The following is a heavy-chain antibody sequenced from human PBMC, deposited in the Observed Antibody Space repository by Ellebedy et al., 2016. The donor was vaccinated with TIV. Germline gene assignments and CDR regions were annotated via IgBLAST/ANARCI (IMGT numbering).Heavy chain of an antibody. D-gene: IGHD3-9*01. CDR1: GFTFSSYA. Sequence: PGGSLRLSCAASGFTFSSYAMSWVRQAPGKGLEWVSTISGSGGSTYYADSVKGQFTISRDNSKNTLYLQMNSLRAEDTAVHYCARQYYDILTGHYNGGDYWGQGILVTVSS. J-gene: IGHJ4*02. CDR2: ISGSGGST. V-gene: IGHV3-23*01. CDR3: ARQYYDILTGHYNGGDY.